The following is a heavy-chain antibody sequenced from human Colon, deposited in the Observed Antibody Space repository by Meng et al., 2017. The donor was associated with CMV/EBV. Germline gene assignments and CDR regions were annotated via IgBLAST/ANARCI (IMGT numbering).Heavy chain of an antibody. D-gene: IGHD6-13*01. J-gene: IGHJ4*02. CDR2: ISYDGGNQ. V-gene: IGHV3-30*04. CDR3: AKGWYVGLGPTDY. CDR1: GFIFSSYP. Sequence: GESLKISCEASGFIFSSYPMHWVRQAPGKGLEWLAVISYDGGNQYYADSVRGRFTISRNTSENRVFLHMNGLREDDTAVYYCAKGWYVGLGPTDYWGQGTLVTVSS.